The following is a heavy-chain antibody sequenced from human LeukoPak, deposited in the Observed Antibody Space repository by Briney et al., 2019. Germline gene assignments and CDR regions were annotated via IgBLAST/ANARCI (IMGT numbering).Heavy chain of an antibody. CDR3: ARGQQLDY. CDR2: IIPILGIA. D-gene: IGHD6-13*01. V-gene: IGHV1-69*04. J-gene: IGHJ4*02. CDR1: GGTFSSYA. Sequence: SVKVSCKASGGTFSSYAISWVRQAPGQGLEWMGRIIPILGIANYAQKFQGRVTITADKSTSTAYMELRSLRSDETAVYYCARGQQLDYWGQGSLVTVSS.